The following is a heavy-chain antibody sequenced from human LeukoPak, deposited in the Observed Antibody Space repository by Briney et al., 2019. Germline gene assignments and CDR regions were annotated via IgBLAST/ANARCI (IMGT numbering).Heavy chain of an antibody. V-gene: IGHV3-23*01. CDR3: AKHSTRGRGVIVDYYFYYYGMDV. Sequence: PGGSLRVSCAASGFTFSKYAMSWVRQAPGEGLEWVSAISGSGGSTHYADSVKGRFTISRDNSKNTLFLQMNGLRAADTAVYYCAKHSTRGRGVIVDYYFYYYGMDVWGKGTTVTVSS. J-gene: IGHJ6*04. CDR1: GFTFSKYA. CDR2: ISGSGGST. D-gene: IGHD2/OR15-2a*01.